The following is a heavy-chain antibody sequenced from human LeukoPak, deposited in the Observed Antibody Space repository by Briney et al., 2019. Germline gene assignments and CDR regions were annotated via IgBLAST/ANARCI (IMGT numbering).Heavy chain of an antibody. Sequence: GGSLRLSCTASGFTFSSYAMSWVRQAPGKGLEWISAISTSGGLTYYADSVKGRFTISRDNSKNTLHLQMNSLRAEDTAVYYCAKGPSGGYSTPFFDYWGQGTLVTVSS. J-gene: IGHJ4*02. D-gene: IGHD4-23*01. CDR3: AKGPSGGYSTPFFDY. V-gene: IGHV3-23*01. CDR1: GFTFSSYA. CDR2: ISTSGGLT.